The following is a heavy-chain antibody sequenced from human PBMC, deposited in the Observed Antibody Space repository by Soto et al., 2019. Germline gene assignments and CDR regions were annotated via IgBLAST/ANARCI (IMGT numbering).Heavy chain of an antibody. CDR1: GFTFSSYW. CDR3: ARDWGYCSGGSCYSGAFDI. Sequence: PGGSLRLSCAASGFTFSSYWMSWVRQAPGKGLEWVANIKQDGSEKYYVDSVKGRFTISRDNAKNSLYLQMNSLRAEDTAVYYCARDWGYCSGGSCYSGAFDIWGQGTMVTVSS. CDR2: IKQDGSEK. J-gene: IGHJ3*02. D-gene: IGHD2-15*01. V-gene: IGHV3-7*01.